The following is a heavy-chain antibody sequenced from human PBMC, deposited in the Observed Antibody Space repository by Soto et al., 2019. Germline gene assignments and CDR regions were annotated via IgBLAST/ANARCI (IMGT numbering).Heavy chain of an antibody. D-gene: IGHD3-9*01. CDR1: GFTFSSYA. V-gene: IGHV3-23*01. CDR3: AKDRDILTGSDY. Sequence: GGSLRLSCAASGFTFSSYAMSWVRQAPGKGLEWVSAISGSGGSTYYADSVKGRFTISGDNSKNTLYLQMNSLRAEDTAVYYCAKDRDILTGSDYWGQGTLVTVSS. CDR2: ISGSGGST. J-gene: IGHJ4*02.